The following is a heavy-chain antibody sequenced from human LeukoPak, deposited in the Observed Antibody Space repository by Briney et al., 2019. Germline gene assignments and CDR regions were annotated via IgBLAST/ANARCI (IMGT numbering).Heavy chain of an antibody. CDR3: TRAGSYYRSDAFDI. V-gene: IGHV3-7*01. D-gene: IGHD1-26*01. CDR1: GFTFSSYW. CDR2: IKQDGSEK. J-gene: IGHJ3*02. Sequence: GGSLRLSCAASGFTFSSYWMSWVRQAPGKGLEWVTNIKQDGSEKYYVDSVKGRFTISRDNAKNSLYLQMNSLRAEDTAVYCCTRAGSYYRSDAFDIWGQGTTVTVSS.